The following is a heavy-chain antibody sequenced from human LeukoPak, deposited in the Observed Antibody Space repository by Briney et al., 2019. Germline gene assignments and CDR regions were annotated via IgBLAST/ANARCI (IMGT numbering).Heavy chain of an antibody. D-gene: IGHD7-27*01. J-gene: IGHJ4*02. Sequence: GGSLRLSCAASGFTFSNYWMSWVRQAPGKELEWVANIKQDGSEIYYVDSVKGRFTISRDNAKNSLYLQMNSLRAEDTAVYYCVRDKLTGASRLDYWGQGTLLTVSS. CDR3: VRDKLTGASRLDY. CDR1: GFTFSNYW. V-gene: IGHV3-7*03. CDR2: IKQDGSEI.